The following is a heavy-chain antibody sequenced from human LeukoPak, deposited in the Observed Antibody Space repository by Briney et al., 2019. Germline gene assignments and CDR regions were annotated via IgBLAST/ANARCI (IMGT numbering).Heavy chain of an antibody. Sequence: TGGSLRLSCSASGFTFSTYWMNWVRQAPGKGLEWVSYISSSSSTIYYADSVKGRFTISRDNAKNSLYLQMNGLRAEDTAVYYCARGSTYYDSSGQVPFDYWGQGTLVTVSS. CDR1: GFTFSTYW. D-gene: IGHD3-22*01. CDR3: ARGSTYYDSSGQVPFDY. CDR2: ISSSSSTI. J-gene: IGHJ4*02. V-gene: IGHV3-48*01.